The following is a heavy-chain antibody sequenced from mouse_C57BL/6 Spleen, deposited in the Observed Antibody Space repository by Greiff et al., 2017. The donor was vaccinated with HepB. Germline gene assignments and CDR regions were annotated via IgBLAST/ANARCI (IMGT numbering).Heavy chain of an antibody. J-gene: IGHJ3*01. Sequence: EVQLQQSGPELVKPGASVKISCKASGYTFTDYYMNWVKQSHGKSLEWIGDINPNNGGTSYNQKFKGKATLTVDKSSSTAYMELRSLTSEDSAVYYCARSGLLRLGAWFAYWGQGTLVTVSA. D-gene: IGHD1-1*01. CDR2: INPNNGGT. CDR1: GYTFTDYY. CDR3: ARSGLLRLGAWFAY. V-gene: IGHV1-26*01.